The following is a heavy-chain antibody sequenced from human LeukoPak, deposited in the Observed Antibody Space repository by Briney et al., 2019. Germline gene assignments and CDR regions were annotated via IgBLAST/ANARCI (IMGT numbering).Heavy chain of an antibody. J-gene: IGHJ4*02. CDR2: MYLSGTT. V-gene: IGHV4-4*02. CDR1: GDSINSLDL. CDR3: AGLVGRYSSGLYYYYFDY. D-gene: IGHD3-22*01. Sequence: SGTLSLTCTVSGDSINSLDLWSWVRQPPGKGLEWIGEMYLSGTTHSNPSVKSRVTISIDKSKNQFFLNLSSVTAADTAVYYCAGLVGRYSSGLYYYYFDYWGQGTLVTVS.